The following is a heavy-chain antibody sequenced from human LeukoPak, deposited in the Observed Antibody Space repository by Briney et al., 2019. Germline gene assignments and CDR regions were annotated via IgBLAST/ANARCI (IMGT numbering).Heavy chain of an antibody. Sequence: TSWDPQSLTCALYGGSFSGYYWTWIRHSRGKGLEWVGEMNHSGSTHYNPSLKSRVTISGDTSKKQFSLKMRSSAAGDKSGSYFARGIMGTGVSYNCFDPWGQGTVVTVSS. D-gene: IGHD1-14*01. CDR3: ARGIMGTGVSYNCFDP. CDR1: GGSFSGYY. J-gene: IGHJ5*02. V-gene: IGHV4-34*01. CDR2: MNHSGST.